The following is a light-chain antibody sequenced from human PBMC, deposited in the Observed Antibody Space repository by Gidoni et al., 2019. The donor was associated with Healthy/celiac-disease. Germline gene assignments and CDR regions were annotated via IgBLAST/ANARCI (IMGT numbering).Light chain of an antibody. CDR3: QQYGSSPSWT. CDR2: GAS. CDR1: QCVSSSY. J-gene: IGKJ1*01. V-gene: IGKV3-20*01. Sequence: EIVLTQSPGTLSLSPGERATLSCRASQCVSSSYLAWYQQKPGQAPRHLIYGASSRATGIPDWFSGSVSGTDFTLTISRLEPEDFAVYYCQQYGSSPSWTFXQXTKVXIK.